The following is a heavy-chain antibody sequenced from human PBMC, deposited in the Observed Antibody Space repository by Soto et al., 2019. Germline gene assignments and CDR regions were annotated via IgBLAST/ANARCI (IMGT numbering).Heavy chain of an antibody. D-gene: IGHD2-15*01. J-gene: IGHJ4*02. Sequence: EVQLMESGGGLVQPGGSLRLSCAASGFTLSYYWMSWVRQAPGKGLEWVANIKEDGSEKYYVDSVKGRFTISRDNAQNSVFLQMNSLRVEDTAIYYCVRDCSGGSCQYWGQGTLVTVSS. V-gene: IGHV3-7*01. CDR1: GFTLSYYW. CDR2: IKEDGSEK. CDR3: VRDCSGGSCQY.